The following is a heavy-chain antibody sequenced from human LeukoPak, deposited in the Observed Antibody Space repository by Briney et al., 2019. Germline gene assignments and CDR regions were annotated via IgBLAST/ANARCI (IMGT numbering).Heavy chain of an antibody. J-gene: IGHJ6*03. CDR2: ISGSGDST. CDR1: GFTFSNYA. D-gene: IGHD4-23*01. CDR3: AKESNYGGYYYMDV. V-gene: IGHV3-23*01. Sequence: GGSLRLSCAASGFTFSNYAMRWVRQAPGKGLEWVSGISGSGDSTYYADSVKGRFTISRDNSKNTLYLQMNSLRAEDTAVYYCAKESNYGGYYYMDVWGKGTTVTVSS.